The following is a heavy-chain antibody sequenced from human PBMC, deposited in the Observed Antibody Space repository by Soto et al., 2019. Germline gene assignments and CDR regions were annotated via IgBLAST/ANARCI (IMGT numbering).Heavy chain of an antibody. J-gene: IGHJ6*02. CDR1: GGSISSGGHY. CDR3: ARRLYYDSSGFEGGGMDV. D-gene: IGHD3-22*01. CDR2: IYHSGST. V-gene: IGHV4-31*03. Sequence: PSETLSLTCTVSGGSISSGGHYWSWIRQHPGKGLEWIGYIYHSGSTYYNPSLTSRVTISVDTSKNQFSLKLSSVTAADTAVYYCARRLYYDSSGFEGGGMDVWGQGTTVTVS.